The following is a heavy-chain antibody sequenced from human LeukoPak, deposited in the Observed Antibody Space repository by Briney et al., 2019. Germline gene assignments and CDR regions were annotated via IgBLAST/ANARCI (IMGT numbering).Heavy chain of an antibody. J-gene: IGHJ4*02. CDR3: ARTGNLWFGESTY. CDR2: INHSGST. D-gene: IGHD3-10*01. CDR1: GGSFSGYY. V-gene: IGHV4-34*01. Sequence: SETLSLTCAVYGGSFSGYYWSWIRQPPGKGLEWIGEINHSGSTNYNPSHKSRVTISVDTSKNQFSLKLSSVTAADTAVYYCARTGNLWFGESTYWGQGTLVTVSS.